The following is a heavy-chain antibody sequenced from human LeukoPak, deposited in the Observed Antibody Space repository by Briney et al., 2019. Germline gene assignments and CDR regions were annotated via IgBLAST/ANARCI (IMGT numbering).Heavy chain of an antibody. J-gene: IGHJ4*02. CDR1: GGSISSGGYY. Sequence: SQTLSLTCTVSGGSISSGGYYWSWIRQHPGKGLEWIEYIYYSGSTYYNPSLKSRVTISVDTSKNQFSLKLSSVTAADTAVYYCARASSSPYYFDYWGQGTLVTVSS. CDR2: IYYSGST. V-gene: IGHV4-31*03. CDR3: ARASSSPYYFDY.